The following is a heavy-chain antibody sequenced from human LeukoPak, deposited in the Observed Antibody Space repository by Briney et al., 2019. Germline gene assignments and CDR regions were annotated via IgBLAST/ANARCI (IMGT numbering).Heavy chain of an antibody. V-gene: IGHV3-33*01. CDR2: IWDDGSKK. CDR3: ARDLGRGNTPFDY. Sequence: GGSLRLSCAASGFTFSGYGMHWVRQAPLKGLEWVAVIWDDGSKKYYADSVKGRFTISRDNSKNTVYLQMNSLRAEDTALYYCARDLGRGNTPFDYWGQGALVTVST. D-gene: IGHD3-16*01. CDR1: GFTFSGYG. J-gene: IGHJ4*02.